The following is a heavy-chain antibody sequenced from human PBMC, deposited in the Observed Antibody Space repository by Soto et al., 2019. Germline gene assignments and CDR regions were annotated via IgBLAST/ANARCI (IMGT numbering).Heavy chain of an antibody. Sequence: PSETLSLTCAVYGGSFSGYYWSWIRQPPGKGLEWIGEINHSGSTNYNPSLKSRVTISVDTSKNQFSLKLSSVTAADTAVYYCARGPRITMVRGAAKYYYYYYMDVWGKGTTVTVSS. V-gene: IGHV4-34*01. CDR1: GGSFSGYY. J-gene: IGHJ6*03. D-gene: IGHD3-10*01. CDR2: INHSGST. CDR3: ARGPRITMVRGAAKYYYYYYMDV.